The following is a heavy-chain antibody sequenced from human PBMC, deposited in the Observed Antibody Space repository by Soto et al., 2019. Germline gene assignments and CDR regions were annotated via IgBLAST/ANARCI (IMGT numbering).Heavy chain of an antibody. CDR1: GGSFRGCY. Sequence: SETLSLTCAVYGGSFRGCYWSWIRQPPGKGLERIGEINHSGSTNYNPSLKSRVTISVDTSKNHFSPKLSSVPAADTSVYYCARGIVVAHPLSVFGPLSTYHFDYWGQGTLVTVSS. CDR2: INHSGST. V-gene: IGHV4-34*01. J-gene: IGHJ4*02. D-gene: IGHD2-2*01. CDR3: ARGIVVAHPLSVFGPLSTYHFDY.